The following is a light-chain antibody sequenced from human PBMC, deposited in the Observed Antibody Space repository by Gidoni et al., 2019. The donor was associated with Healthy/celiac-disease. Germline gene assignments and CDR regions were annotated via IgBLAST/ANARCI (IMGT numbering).Light chain of an antibody. CDR1: QSISSW. V-gene: IGKV1-5*03. Sequence: DIQMTQSPSTRSASVGDRVTITCRASQSISSWLAWYQQKPGKAPKLLIYKASSLESGVPSRFSGSGSGTEFTLTISSLQPDDFATYYCQQYNTFGQGTKLEIK. CDR2: KAS. J-gene: IGKJ2*01. CDR3: QQYNT.